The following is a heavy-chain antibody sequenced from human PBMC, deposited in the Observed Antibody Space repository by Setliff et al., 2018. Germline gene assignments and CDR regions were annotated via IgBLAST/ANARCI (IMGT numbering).Heavy chain of an antibody. CDR1: GDSISSTYH. V-gene: IGHV4-38-2*02. CDR3: ARPLAAGELSGALDI. D-gene: IGHD6-13*01. Sequence: PSETLSLTCNVSGDSISSTYHWGWIRQSPGKGLEWIGTIYHSGNTYYNPSLNSRLTISVDTSKNQFSLKLSSVTAADTAVYYCARPLAAGELSGALDIWGQGTMVTVSS. J-gene: IGHJ3*02. CDR2: IYHSGNT.